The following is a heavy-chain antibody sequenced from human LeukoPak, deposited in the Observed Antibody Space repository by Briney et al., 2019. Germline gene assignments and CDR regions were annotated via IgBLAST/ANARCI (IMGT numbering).Heavy chain of an antibody. Sequence: GGSLRLSCAASGFTFSNYDMSWVRQAPGKGLEWVSSISDSGGSTNYADSVKGRFTISRDNSTNTLYLQMTNLRAADTAVYYCAKDLSRAVAADWFDPWDQGSLVTVSS. CDR2: ISDSGGST. CDR1: GFTFSNYD. V-gene: IGHV3-23*01. CDR3: AKDLSRAVAADWFDP. D-gene: IGHD6-19*01. J-gene: IGHJ5*02.